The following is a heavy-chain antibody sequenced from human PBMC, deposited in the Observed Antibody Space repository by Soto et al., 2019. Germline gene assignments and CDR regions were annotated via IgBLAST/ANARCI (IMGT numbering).Heavy chain of an antibody. CDR3: ARDGYASTFYGMEV. V-gene: IGHV1-18*01. D-gene: IGHD2-8*01. CDR1: GYTFSSYG. J-gene: IGHJ6*02. CDR2: IRTYNGNT. Sequence: ASVKVSCKASGYTFSSYGISCVRQAPGQGLEWMGWIRTYNGNTNYAQKLQGRVTMTTDTSTSTAYMELRSLRSDDTAVYYCARDGYASTFYGMEVWGQGTTVTVSS.